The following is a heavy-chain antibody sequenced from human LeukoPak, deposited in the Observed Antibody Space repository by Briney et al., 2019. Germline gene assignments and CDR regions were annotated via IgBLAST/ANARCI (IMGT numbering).Heavy chain of an antibody. CDR2: INSDGSST. CDR3: ARGGGGVYFDY. D-gene: IGHD2-8*02. J-gene: IGHJ4*02. Sequence: PGGSLRLSCAASGFTFSSYWMHWVRQAPGKGLVWVSRINSDGSSTNYADSVKGRFTISRDDAKNTPYLQMSSLRAEDTAVYYCARGGGGVYFDYWGQGTLVTVSS. CDR1: GFTFSSYW. V-gene: IGHV3-74*01.